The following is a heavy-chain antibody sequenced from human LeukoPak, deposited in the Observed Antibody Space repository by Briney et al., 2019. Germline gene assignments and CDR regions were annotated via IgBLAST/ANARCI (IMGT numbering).Heavy chain of an antibody. V-gene: IGHV3-21*01. Sequence: PGGSLRLSCAASGFTFSSYSMNWVRQAPGKGLEWVSSISSSSSYIYYADSVKGRFTISRDNAKNSLYLQMNSPRAEDTAVYYCARDSYSSGWYDGGDYWGQGTLVTVSS. CDR1: GFTFSSYS. CDR2: ISSSSSYI. J-gene: IGHJ4*02. D-gene: IGHD6-19*01. CDR3: ARDSYSSGWYDGGDY.